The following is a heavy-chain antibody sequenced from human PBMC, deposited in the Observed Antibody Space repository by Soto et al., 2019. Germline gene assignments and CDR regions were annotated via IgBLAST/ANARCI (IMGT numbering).Heavy chain of an antibody. D-gene: IGHD3-22*01. CDR1: GGAFSSYA. CDR2: IIPIFGTA. CDR3: ARANVTMIVGEYYYYYYGMDV. Sequence: SVKVSCKASGGAFSSYAISWVRQAPGQGLEWMGGIIPIFGTANYAQKFQGRVTITADESTSTAYMELSSLRSEDTAVYYCARANVTMIVGEYYYYYYGMDVWGQGTTVTVSS. J-gene: IGHJ6*02. V-gene: IGHV1-69*13.